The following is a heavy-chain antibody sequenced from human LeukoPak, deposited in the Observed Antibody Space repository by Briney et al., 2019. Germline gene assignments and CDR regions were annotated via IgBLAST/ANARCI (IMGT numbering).Heavy chain of an antibody. CDR3: ARSDYGGYRFGY. Sequence: EASVKVSCKASGGTFSSYAISWVRQAPGQGLEWMGRIIPIFGTANYAQKFQGRVTITTDESTSTAYMELSSLRSEDTAVYYCARSDYGGYRFGYWGQGTLVTVSS. J-gene: IGHJ4*02. D-gene: IGHD4-17*01. V-gene: IGHV1-69*05. CDR2: IIPIFGTA. CDR1: GGTFSSYA.